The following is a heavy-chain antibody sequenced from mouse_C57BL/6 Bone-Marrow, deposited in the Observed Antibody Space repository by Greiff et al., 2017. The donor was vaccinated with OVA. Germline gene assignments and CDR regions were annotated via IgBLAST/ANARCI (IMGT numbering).Heavy chain of an antibody. CDR3: TSYYYGSSPCAMDY. J-gene: IGHJ4*01. D-gene: IGHD1-1*01. CDR1: GFNIKDDY. V-gene: IGHV14-4*01. CDR2: IDPENGDT. Sequence: EVQLVESGAELVRPGASVKLSCTASGFNIKDDYMHWVKQRPEQGLEWIGWIDPENGDTEYASKFQGKATITADTSSNTAYLQLSSLTSEDTAVYYCTSYYYGSSPCAMDYWGQGTSVTVSS.